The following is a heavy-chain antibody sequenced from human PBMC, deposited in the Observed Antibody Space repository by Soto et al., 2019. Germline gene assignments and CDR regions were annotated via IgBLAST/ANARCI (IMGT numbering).Heavy chain of an antibody. V-gene: IGHV1-69*13. D-gene: IGHD6-19*01. Sequence: SVKVSCKASGGTFSSYAISWVRQAPGQGLEWMGGIIPIFGTANYAQKFQGRVTITADESTSTAYMELSSLRSEDTDVYYCARRISSVQIIYYYYYGMDVCGQLSTVTVS. J-gene: IGHJ6*02. CDR1: GGTFSSYA. CDR3: ARRISSVQIIYYYYYGMDV. CDR2: IIPIFGTA.